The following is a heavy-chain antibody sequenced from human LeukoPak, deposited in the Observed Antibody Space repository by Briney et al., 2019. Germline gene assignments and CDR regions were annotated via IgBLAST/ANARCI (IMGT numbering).Heavy chain of an antibody. Sequence: GGSLRLSCAASGLDSGTHAMSWVRQAPGKGLECVSGISGSGTTTYYTDSVKGRFTISRDNSKYTVYLQMNNLRAEDTALYYCGLPYYDSGSYLFDYWGQGTLVTVSS. J-gene: IGHJ4*02. D-gene: IGHD3-10*01. CDR2: ISGSGTTT. V-gene: IGHV3-23*01. CDR3: GLPYYDSGSYLFDY. CDR1: GLDSGTHA.